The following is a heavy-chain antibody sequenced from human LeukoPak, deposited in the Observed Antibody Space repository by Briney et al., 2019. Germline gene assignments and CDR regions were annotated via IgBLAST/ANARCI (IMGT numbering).Heavy chain of an antibody. CDR1: GGSISSYY. CDR2: IYYSGST. D-gene: IGHD3-22*01. V-gene: IGHV4-59*01. Sequence: PSETLSLTCTVSGGSISSYYWSWIRQPPGKGLEWIGYIYYSGSTNYNPSLKSRVTISVDTYKNQFSLKLSCVTAADTAVYYCARDAYYYDSSGMDVWGQGTTVTVSS. CDR3: ARDAYYYDSSGMDV. J-gene: IGHJ6*02.